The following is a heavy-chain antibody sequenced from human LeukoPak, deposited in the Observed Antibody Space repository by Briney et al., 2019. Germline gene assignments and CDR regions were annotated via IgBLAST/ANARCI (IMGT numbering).Heavy chain of an antibody. Sequence: GGSLRLSCAASGFTLSNYDMNWVRQAPGKGPEWVSYISPTGRIIYYADSVKGRFTISRDNAKNSLYLQMNSLRAEDTAVYYCASSDVAAAGTNYYYYMDVWGKGTTVTVSS. CDR2: ISPTGRII. V-gene: IGHV3-48*03. J-gene: IGHJ6*03. CDR1: GFTLSNYD. CDR3: ASSDVAAAGTNYYYYMDV. D-gene: IGHD6-13*01.